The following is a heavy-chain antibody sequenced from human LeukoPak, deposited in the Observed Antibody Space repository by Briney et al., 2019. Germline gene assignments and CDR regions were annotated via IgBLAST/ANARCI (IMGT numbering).Heavy chain of an antibody. CDR2: IFVGDSDT. J-gene: IGHJ6*02. D-gene: IGHD2-15*01. CDR3: ARLGYCSGGTCSSGYFYGMDV. Sequence: GESLKISCKASANTFTNSWIGWVRQMPGKGLEWMGIIFVGDSDTTYSPSFQGQVTIPADRSISTAYQQWNSLKASDTAMYFCARLGYCSGGTCSSGYFYGMDVWGQGTTVTVSS. CDR1: ANTFTNSW. V-gene: IGHV5-51*01.